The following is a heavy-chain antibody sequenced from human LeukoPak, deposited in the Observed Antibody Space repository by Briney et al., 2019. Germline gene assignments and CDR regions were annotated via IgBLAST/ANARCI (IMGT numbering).Heavy chain of an antibody. V-gene: IGHV1-18*01. J-gene: IGHJ6*03. CDR1: GYTFTSYG. D-gene: IGHD2-2*01. CDR2: ISAYNGNT. CDR3: ARGGGEVVVVPAAPTVYMDV. Sequence: ASVKVSCKASGYTFTSYGISWLRQAPGQGLEGMGLISAYNGNTNYAQKLQGRVTMTTDTSTNTAYMELRSLRSDDTAVYYCARGGGEVVVVPAAPTVYMDVWGKGTTVTVSS.